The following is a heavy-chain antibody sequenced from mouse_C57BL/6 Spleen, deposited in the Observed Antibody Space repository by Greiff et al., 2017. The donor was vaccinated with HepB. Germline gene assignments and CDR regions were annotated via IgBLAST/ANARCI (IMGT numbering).Heavy chain of an antibody. D-gene: IGHD1-1*01. CDR1: GFSLSTSGMG. CDR2: IYWDDDK. J-gene: IGHJ1*03. V-gene: IGHV8-12*01. CDR3: ARAYYYGSLYWYFDV. Sequence: QVTLKVCGPGILQSSQTLSLTCSFSGFSLSTSGMGVSWIRQPSGKGLEWLAHIYWDDDKRYNPSLKSRLTISKDTSRNQVFLKITSVDTADTATYYCARAYYYGSLYWYFDVWGTGTTVTVSS.